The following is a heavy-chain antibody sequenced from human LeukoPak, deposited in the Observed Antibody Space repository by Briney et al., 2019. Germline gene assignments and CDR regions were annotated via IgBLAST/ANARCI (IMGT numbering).Heavy chain of an antibody. CDR3: ARVTQRSSSDWDLPQFDY. CDR2: INQGGSEK. V-gene: IGHV3-7*02. J-gene: IGHJ4*02. Sequence: GGSLRLSCAASGFTSSSYWMSWVRQAPGKGLEGVANINQGGSEKYYVDSVKGRFTISRHLSKNTLYLQMTSLRPADTAVYYCARVTQRSSSDWDLPQFDYWGQGTLVTVSS. CDR1: GFTSSSYW. D-gene: IGHD6-19*01.